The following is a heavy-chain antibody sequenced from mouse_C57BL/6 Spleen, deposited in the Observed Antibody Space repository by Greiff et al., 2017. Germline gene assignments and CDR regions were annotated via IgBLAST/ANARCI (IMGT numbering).Heavy chain of an antibody. CDR1: GYAFSSSW. V-gene: IGHV1-82*01. Sequence: QLQQSGPELVKPGASVKISCKASGYAFSSSWMNWVKQRPGKGLEWIGRIYPGDGDTNYNGKFKGKATLTADKSSSTAYMQLSSLTSEDSAVYFCACTTVGYCDYWGQGTTLTVSS. D-gene: IGHD1-1*01. J-gene: IGHJ2*01. CDR3: ACTTVGYCDY. CDR2: IYPGDGDT.